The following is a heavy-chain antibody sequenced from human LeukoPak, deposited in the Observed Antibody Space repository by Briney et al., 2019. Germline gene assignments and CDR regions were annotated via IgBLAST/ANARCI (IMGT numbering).Heavy chain of an antibody. V-gene: IGHV3-53*01. Sequence: GGSLRLSCAASGFTVSNNYISWVRQAPGKGLEWVAVIYSGGSTKYADSVKARFTISRDNSKNTVYLQMNSLRADDAAVYYCARAILDNWGEGTLVTVSS. CDR1: GFTVSNNY. CDR2: IYSGGST. D-gene: IGHD3-3*01. J-gene: IGHJ4*02. CDR3: ARAILDN.